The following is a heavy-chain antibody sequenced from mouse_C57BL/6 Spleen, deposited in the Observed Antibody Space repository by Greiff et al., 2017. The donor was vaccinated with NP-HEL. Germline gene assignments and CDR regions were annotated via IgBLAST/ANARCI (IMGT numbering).Heavy chain of an antibody. V-gene: IGHV1-52*01. Sequence: VQLQQPGAELVRPGSSVKLSCKASGYTFTSYWMHWVKQRPIQGLEWIGNIDPSDSENNYNQKFKDKATFTVDKSSSTAYMQLSSLTSEDSAVYYCARSYYGSSSFDYWGQGTTLTVSS. CDR2: IDPSDSEN. J-gene: IGHJ2*01. D-gene: IGHD1-1*01. CDR1: GYTFTSYW. CDR3: ARSYYGSSSFDY.